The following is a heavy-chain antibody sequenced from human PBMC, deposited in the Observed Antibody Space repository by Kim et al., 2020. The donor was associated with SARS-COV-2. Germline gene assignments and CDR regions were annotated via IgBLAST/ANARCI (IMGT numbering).Heavy chain of an antibody. V-gene: IGHV3-23*01. J-gene: IGHJ4*02. D-gene: IGHD6-13*01. CDR3: ATDQAAA. Sequence: TSYATSVRGRFPISRDNSKNTRFLQMNSRRAEDTAVYYCATDQAAAWGQGTLVTVSS. CDR2: T.